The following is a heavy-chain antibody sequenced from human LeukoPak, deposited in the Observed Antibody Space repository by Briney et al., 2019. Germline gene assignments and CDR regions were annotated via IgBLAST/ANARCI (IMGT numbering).Heavy chain of an antibody. Sequence: GSLRLSCAASGFTFSSYAMSWVRQAPGKGLEWVAVIWYDGSNKYYADSVKGRFTIARDNSKNTLYLQMNSLRAEDTAVYYCAREGVGAYYFDYWGQGTLVTVSS. CDR2: IWYDGSNK. D-gene: IGHD1-26*01. J-gene: IGHJ4*02. CDR1: GFTFSSYA. V-gene: IGHV3-33*08. CDR3: AREGVGAYYFDY.